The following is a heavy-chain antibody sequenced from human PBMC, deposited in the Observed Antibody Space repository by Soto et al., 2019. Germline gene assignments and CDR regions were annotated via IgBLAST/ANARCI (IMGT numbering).Heavy chain of an antibody. CDR2: ISGSGGST. Sequence: GGSLRLSCAASGFTFSSYAMSWVRQAPGKGLEWVSAISGSGGSTYYADSVKGRFTISRDNSKNTLYLQMNSLRAEDTAVYYCAKGYCSGGSCLEYYYYYYMDVWGKGTTVTVSS. D-gene: IGHD2-15*01. CDR1: GFTFSSYA. V-gene: IGHV3-23*01. CDR3: AKGYCSGGSCLEYYYYYYMDV. J-gene: IGHJ6*03.